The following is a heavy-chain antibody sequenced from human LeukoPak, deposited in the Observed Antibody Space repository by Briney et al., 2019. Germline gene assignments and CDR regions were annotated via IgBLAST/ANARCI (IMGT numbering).Heavy chain of an antibody. CDR3: ARGREVVGAATLPYDY. CDR1: GYTFTSYD. J-gene: IGHJ4*02. D-gene: IGHD2-15*01. Sequence: ASVKVSCKASGYTFTSYDINWVRQATGQGLEWMGWMNPNSGNTGYAQKFQGRVTTTRNTSISTAYMELSSLRSEDTAVYYCARGREVVGAATLPYDYWGQGTLVTVSS. V-gene: IGHV1-8*03. CDR2: MNPNSGNT.